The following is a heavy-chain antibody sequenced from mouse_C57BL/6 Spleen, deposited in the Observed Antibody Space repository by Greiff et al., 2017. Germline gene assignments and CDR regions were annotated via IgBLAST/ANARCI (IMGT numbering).Heavy chain of an antibody. V-gene: IGHV1-61*01. CDR1: GYTFTSYW. Sequence: QVQLQQPGAELVRPGSSVKLSCKASGYTFTSYWMDWVKQRPGQGLEWIGNIYPTDSKSHYKQKFKDKDTLTVYKTSSTAYMQLSSLTAEDSAVYYCARRSSGYFDVWGTGTTVTVSS. J-gene: IGHJ1*03. CDR2: IYPTDSKS. CDR3: ARRSSGYFDV.